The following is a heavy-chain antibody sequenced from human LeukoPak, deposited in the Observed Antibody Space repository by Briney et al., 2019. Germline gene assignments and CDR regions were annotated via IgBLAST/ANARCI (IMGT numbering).Heavy chain of an antibody. CDR2: IYHSGST. J-gene: IGHJ2*01. D-gene: IGHD1-26*01. Sequence: SETLSLTCTVSGYSISSGYYWGWIRQPPGKGLEWIGSIYHSGSTYYNPSLKSRVTISVDTSKNHFSVKLSSVTAADTAVYYCARQSGSYILHWYFDLWGRGTLVTVSS. V-gene: IGHV4-38-2*02. CDR3: ARQSGSYILHWYFDL. CDR1: GYSISSGYY.